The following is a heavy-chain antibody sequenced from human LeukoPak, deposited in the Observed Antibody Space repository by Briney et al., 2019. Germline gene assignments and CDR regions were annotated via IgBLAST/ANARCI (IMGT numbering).Heavy chain of an antibody. CDR1: GGSFSGYS. Sequence: PSETLSLTCAVYGGSFSGYSWSWIRQPPGKGLEWIGEINHGGSTNYNPSLMSRVTISQDTSKKQFSLRLSSVTAADTAVYYCGRLGNGRSRRDTPYYYSMDVWGRGTTVTVS. D-gene: IGHD2-21*01. J-gene: IGHJ6*02. CDR2: INHGGST. CDR3: GRLGNGRSRRDTPYYYSMDV. V-gene: IGHV4-34*01.